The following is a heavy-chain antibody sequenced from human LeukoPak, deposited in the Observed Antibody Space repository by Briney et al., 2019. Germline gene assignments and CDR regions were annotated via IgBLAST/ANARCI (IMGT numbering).Heavy chain of an antibody. J-gene: IGHJ4*02. V-gene: IGHV3-23*01. Sequence: GGSLRLSCAASAFTYSSYAMHWVRQAPGKGLEWVSGITANSANRYYADSVKGRFTISRDNSKSTVYLQVNSLRAEDTALYYCARDDGWIQFNLWGQGTLVTVSS. D-gene: IGHD5-24*01. CDR3: ARDDGWIQFNL. CDR2: ITANSANR. CDR1: AFTYSSYA.